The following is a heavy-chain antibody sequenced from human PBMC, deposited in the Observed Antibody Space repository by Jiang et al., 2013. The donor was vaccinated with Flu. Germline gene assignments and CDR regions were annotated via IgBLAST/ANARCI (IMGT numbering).Heavy chain of an antibody. CDR3: AREVYYGSGTSYYGMDV. V-gene: IGHV1-46*01. Sequence: GAEVKKPGASVKVSCKASGYTFTSYYMHWVRQAPGQGLEWMGIINPSGGSTSYAQKFQGRVTMTRDTSTSTVYMELSSLRSEDTAVYYCAREVYYGSGTSYYGMDVWGQGTTVTVSS. CDR1: GYTFTSYY. CDR2: INPSGGST. J-gene: IGHJ6*02. D-gene: IGHD3-10*01.